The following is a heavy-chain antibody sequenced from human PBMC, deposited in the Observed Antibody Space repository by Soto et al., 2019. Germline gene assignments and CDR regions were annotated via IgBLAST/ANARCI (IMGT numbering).Heavy chain of an antibody. CDR2: IIPIFGTA. CDR3: ARGRYYYDSSGYSLWHGMDV. Sequence: SVKVSCKAYGGTFSSYAISWARQAPGRGLEWMGGIIPIFGTANYAQKFQARVTITADESTSTAYLELSSLRSEGTAVYYCARGRYYYDSSGYSLWHGMDVWGQGSTVTVS. J-gene: IGHJ6*01. CDR1: GGTFSSYA. V-gene: IGHV1-69*13. D-gene: IGHD3-22*01.